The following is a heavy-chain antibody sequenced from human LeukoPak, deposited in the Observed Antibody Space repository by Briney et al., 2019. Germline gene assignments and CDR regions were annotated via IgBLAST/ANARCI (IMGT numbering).Heavy chain of an antibody. V-gene: IGHV3-23*01. Sequence: GGSLRLSCAASGFTFSSYGMSWVRQAPGKGLEWVSAISGSGGSTYYADSVKGRFTISRDNSKNTLYLQMNSLRAEDTAVYYCAKVLRYFDWSKYFDYWGQGTLVTVSS. CDR1: GFTFSSYG. J-gene: IGHJ4*02. CDR2: ISGSGGST. D-gene: IGHD3-9*01. CDR3: AKVLRYFDWSKYFDY.